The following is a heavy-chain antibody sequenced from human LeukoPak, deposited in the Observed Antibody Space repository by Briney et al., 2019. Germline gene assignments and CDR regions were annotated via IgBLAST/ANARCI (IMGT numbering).Heavy chain of an antibody. CDR1: GLPYRSHS. CDR2: ISDDAGLT. D-gene: IGHD5-24*01. CDR3: LKGGWATIGPPKD. V-gene: IGHV3-64D*08. Sequence: LGGALRLLCSVAGLPYRSHSKQWATQPPGRGLEYVSTISDDAGLTYYADSVKGRFTVSRDNSKYTLYLQTNNLRPEDTAVYYCLKGGWATIGPPKDWGQGTLVTVSS. J-gene: IGHJ4*02.